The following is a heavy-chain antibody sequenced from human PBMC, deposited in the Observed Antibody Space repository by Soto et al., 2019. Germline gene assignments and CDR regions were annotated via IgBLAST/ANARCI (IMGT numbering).Heavy chain of an antibody. CDR2: TSSDGSEK. CDR1: GFTFSNYA. D-gene: IGHD3-9*01. V-gene: IGHV3-30-3*01. CDR3: ARDRDKILPGYHDY. Sequence: QVQLVESGGGVVQPGRSLRVSCAASGFTFSNYAMHWVRRAPGKGLEWVAITSSDGSEKDYADSVKGRFTISRDNSKNTLYLQMNSLRAEDTAVYYCARDRDKILPGYHDYWGQGTLVTVSS. J-gene: IGHJ4*02.